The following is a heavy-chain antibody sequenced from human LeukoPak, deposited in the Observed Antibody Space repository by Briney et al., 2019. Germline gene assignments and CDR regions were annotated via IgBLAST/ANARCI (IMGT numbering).Heavy chain of an antibody. D-gene: IGHD6-6*01. CDR2: IYGSGST. V-gene: IGHV4-59*01. CDR3: ARSPSSSPYFDY. CDR1: GGSIRSYY. J-gene: IGHJ4*02. Sequence: SETLSLTCTVSGGSIRSYYWSWIRQAPGKGLEWVGYIYGSGSTNYSPSLKSRVTISVDMSKNQFSLKLSPVTAAETAVYYCARSPSSSPYFDYWGQGTLVTVSS.